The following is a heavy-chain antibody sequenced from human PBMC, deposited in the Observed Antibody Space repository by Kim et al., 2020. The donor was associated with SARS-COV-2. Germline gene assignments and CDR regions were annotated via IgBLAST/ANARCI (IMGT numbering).Heavy chain of an antibody. D-gene: IGHD6-19*01. J-gene: IGHJ6*02. CDR2: ISYDGSNK. Sequence: GGSLRLSCAASGFTFSSYGMHWVRQAPGKGLEWVAVISYDGSNKNYADSVKGRFTISRDNSKNTLYLQMNSLRAEDTAVYYCAKELSPGYSSGWSYYYYGMDVWGQGATVTVSS. V-gene: IGHV3-30*18. CDR3: AKELSPGYSSGWSYYYYGMDV. CDR1: GFTFSSYG.